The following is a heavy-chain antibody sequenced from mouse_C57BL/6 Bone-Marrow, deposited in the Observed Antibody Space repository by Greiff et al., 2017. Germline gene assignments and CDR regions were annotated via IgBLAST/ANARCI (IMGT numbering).Heavy chain of an antibody. Sequence: EVKVEESGGGLVKPGGSLKLSCAASGFTFSSYAMSWVRQTPGKRLEWVATISDGGSYTYYPDNVKGRFTISRDNATNNLYLQMSHLKSEDTAMYYCSSDGPFYYGCSPFAYWGQGTLVTVSA. CDR1: GFTFSSYA. CDR3: SSDGPFYYGCSPFAY. J-gene: IGHJ3*01. CDR2: ISDGGSYT. D-gene: IGHD1-1*01. V-gene: IGHV5-4*03.